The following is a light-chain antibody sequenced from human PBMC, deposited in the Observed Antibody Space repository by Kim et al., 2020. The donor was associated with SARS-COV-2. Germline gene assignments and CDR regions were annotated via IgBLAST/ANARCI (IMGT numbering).Light chain of an antibody. Sequence: GQSVTISCTGTSSDVGGYNYVSWYQQHPGKAPELMIYEVTKRPSGVPDRFSGSNSGNTASLTVSGLQADDEANYYCSSYAGTNNLLFGGGTQLTVL. CDR1: SSDVGGYNY. CDR3: SSYAGTNNLL. J-gene: IGLJ2*01. CDR2: EVT. V-gene: IGLV2-8*01.